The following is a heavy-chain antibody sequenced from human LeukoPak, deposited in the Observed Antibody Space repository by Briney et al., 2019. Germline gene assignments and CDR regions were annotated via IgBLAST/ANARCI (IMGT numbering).Heavy chain of an antibody. V-gene: IGHV4-38-2*02. J-gene: IGHJ3*02. CDR3: AKSNGYGLVDI. CDR2: IFYSGST. D-gene: IGHD3-10*01. Sequence: SETLSLTCTVSGSSMSSDYYWGRIRQPPGKGLEWIGNIFYSGSTYYSPSLKGRVTISLDTSRNQFSLKLNSVTAADTAVYYCAKSNGYGLVDIWGQGTMVTVSS. CDR1: GSSMSSDYY.